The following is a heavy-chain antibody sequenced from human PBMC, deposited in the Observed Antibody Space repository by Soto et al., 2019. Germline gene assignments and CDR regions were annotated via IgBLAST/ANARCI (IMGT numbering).Heavy chain of an antibody. Sequence: EVQLVETGGGLSQPGGSLRLSCAASGFTVSNNYMSWDRQAPGKGLEWVSLIYSGGSTYYADSVKGRFTISRDNSKNTLYLHMSCWRADDTAVYYCATYSSLGYWGQGTLVTVSS. CDR3: ATYSSLGY. CDR2: IYSGGST. J-gene: IGHJ4*02. D-gene: IGHD6-6*01. V-gene: IGHV3-53*02. CDR1: GFTVSNNY.